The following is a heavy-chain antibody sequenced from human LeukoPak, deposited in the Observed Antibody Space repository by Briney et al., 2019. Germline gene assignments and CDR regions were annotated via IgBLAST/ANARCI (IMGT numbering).Heavy chain of an antibody. CDR2: ISWNSGSI. D-gene: IGHD6-13*01. J-gene: IGHJ3*02. Sequence: PGGSLRLSCAASGFTFDDYAMHWVRQAPGKGLEWVSGISWNSGSIGYADSVKGRFTISRDNAKNSLYLQMNSLRAEDTAVYYCVRDRAFSSNWLGTFDIWGQGTVVTVSS. CDR3: VRDRAFSSNWLGTFDI. CDR1: GFTFDDYA. V-gene: IGHV3-9*01.